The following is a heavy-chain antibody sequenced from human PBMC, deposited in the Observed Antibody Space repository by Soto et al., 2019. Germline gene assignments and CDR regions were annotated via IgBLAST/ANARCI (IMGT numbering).Heavy chain of an antibody. D-gene: IGHD1-1*01. Sequence: QVQLQESGPGLVKPSGTLSLTCAVSGGSINSSDWWSWVRQPPGKGLEWIGEIYHSGTTNYNPSLKSRVTISLDKSKKQFSLKLSSVTAADAAVYYCRSSTSTSGLYWYFELWGRGTLVTVSS. CDR1: GGSINSSDW. CDR2: IYHSGTT. V-gene: IGHV4-4*02. CDR3: RSSTSTSGLYWYFEL. J-gene: IGHJ2*01.